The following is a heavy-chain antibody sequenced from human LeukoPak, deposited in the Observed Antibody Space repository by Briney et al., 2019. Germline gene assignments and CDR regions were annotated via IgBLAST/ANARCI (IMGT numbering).Heavy chain of an antibody. V-gene: IGHV4-59*01. CDR2: IYYSGST. Sequence: KPSETLSLTCTVSGGSISSYYWGWIRQPPGKGLEWIGYIYYSGSTNYNPSLESRVTISVDTSKNQFSLKLSSVTAADTAVYYCARERPHYYGSGSYYGDYYYYYYMDVWGKGTTVTVSS. D-gene: IGHD3-10*01. CDR1: GGSISSYY. CDR3: ARERPHYYGSGSYYGDYYYYYYMDV. J-gene: IGHJ6*03.